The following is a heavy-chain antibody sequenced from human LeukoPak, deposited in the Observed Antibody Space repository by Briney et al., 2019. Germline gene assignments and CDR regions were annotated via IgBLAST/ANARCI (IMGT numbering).Heavy chain of an antibody. Sequence: PGGSLRLSCAASGFTFSSYSMSWVRQAPGKGLEWVSAISSGGGSTDYTDSVKGRFTISRDNSKNTLYLQMNSLRAEDTAVYYCAKKMSITAASQVDYWGQGTLVTVSS. CDR1: GFTFSSYS. V-gene: IGHV3-23*01. J-gene: IGHJ4*02. CDR2: ISSGGGST. CDR3: AKKMSITAASQVDY. D-gene: IGHD1-20*01.